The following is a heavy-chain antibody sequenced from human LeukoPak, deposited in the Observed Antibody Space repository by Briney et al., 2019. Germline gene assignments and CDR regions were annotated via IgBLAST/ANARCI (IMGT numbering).Heavy chain of an antibody. CDR3: AKGAQKDIVVVPYMDV. CDR2: IYHSGST. CDR1: GYSISSGYY. Sequence: SETLSLTCTVPGYSISSGYYWGWIRQPPGKGLEWIGSIYHSGSTYYDPSLKSRVTISVDTSKNQFSLKLSSVTAADTAVYYCAKGAQKDIVVVPYMDVWGKGTTVTVSS. J-gene: IGHJ6*03. V-gene: IGHV4-38-2*02. D-gene: IGHD2-2*01.